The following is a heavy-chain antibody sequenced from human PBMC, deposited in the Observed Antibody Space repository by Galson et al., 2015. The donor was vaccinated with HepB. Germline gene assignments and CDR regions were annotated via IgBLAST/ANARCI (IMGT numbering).Heavy chain of an antibody. CDR3: AKDSGYCISTTCREYFQH. CDR1: GFTFSSYG. V-gene: IGHV3-30*18. Sequence: FLRLCCAASGFTFSSYGMHWVRQAPGKGPEWVAVISHDGSNIHYADSVTGRFTISRDDPKNTLYLQMNSLRVDDTAVYYCAKDSGYCISTTCREYFQHWGQGTLVTVSS. CDR2: ISHDGSNI. J-gene: IGHJ1*01. D-gene: IGHD2-2*03.